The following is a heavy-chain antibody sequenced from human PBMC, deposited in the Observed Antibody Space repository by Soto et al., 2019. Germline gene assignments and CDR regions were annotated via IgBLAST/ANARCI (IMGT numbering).Heavy chain of an antibody. Sequence: QVQLVESGGGVVQPGRSLRLSCAASGFTFSSYGMHWVRQAPGKGLEWVAVIWYDGSNKYYADSVKGRFTISRDNSKNTLYLQMNSLRAEGTAVYYCARDLELERGLGGMDVWGQGTTVTVSS. CDR2: IWYDGSNK. J-gene: IGHJ6*02. CDR1: GFTFSSYG. V-gene: IGHV3-33*01. CDR3: ARDLELERGLGGMDV. D-gene: IGHD1-1*01.